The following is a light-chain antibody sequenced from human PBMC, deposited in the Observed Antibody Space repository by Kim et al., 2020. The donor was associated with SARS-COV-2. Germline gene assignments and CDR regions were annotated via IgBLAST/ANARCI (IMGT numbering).Light chain of an antibody. V-gene: IGKV1-5*03. CDR3: QQYNSYLYT. Sequence: DIQMTQSPSTLSVSVGDRVTITCRASQSISSWLAWYQQKPGKAPKLLIYKASSLESGVPSRFSGSGSGTEFTLTISSLQPDDIATYYCQQYNSYLYTFGQGTKLEI. CDR1: QSISSW. CDR2: KAS. J-gene: IGKJ2*01.